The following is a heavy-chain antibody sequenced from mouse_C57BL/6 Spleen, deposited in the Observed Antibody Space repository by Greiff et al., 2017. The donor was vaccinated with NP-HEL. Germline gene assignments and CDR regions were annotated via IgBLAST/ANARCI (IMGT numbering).Heavy chain of an antibody. CDR2: IDPEDGDT. D-gene: IGHD2-2*01. Sequence: EVKLMESGAELVRPGASVKLSCTASGFNIKDYYMHWVKQRPEQGLEWIGRIDPEDGDTEYAPKFQGKATMTADTSPNTAYLQLSSLTSEDTAVYYCTRHGYDGAWFAYWGQGTLVTVSA. J-gene: IGHJ3*01. CDR1: GFNIKDYY. CDR3: TRHGYDGAWFAY. V-gene: IGHV14-1*01.